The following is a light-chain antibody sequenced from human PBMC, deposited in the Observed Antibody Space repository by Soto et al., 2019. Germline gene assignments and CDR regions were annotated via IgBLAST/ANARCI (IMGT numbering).Light chain of an antibody. J-gene: IGKJ2*01. CDR3: QHYGTPQDT. CDR2: GAS. V-gene: IGKV3-20*01. Sequence: EIVLTQSPGTLSLSPGERATLSCRASQSVSSSYLAWYQQKPGQAPRLLIYGASSRATGIPDRFSGSGSGTDFTLTISRLEPEDFAVYYCQHYGTPQDTFGQGTKLEIK. CDR1: QSVSSSY.